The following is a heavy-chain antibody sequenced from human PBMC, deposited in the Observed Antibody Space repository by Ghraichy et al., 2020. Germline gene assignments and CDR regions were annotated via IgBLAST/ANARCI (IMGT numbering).Heavy chain of an antibody. Sequence: SETLSLTCTVSGGSISDSNFYWGWIRQSPGKGLEWIGSMHHSGTSYETPSLKSRVSLSIDSFNSQFSLKLTSVTAADTAVYYCARHRFFKGGEIDSWGQGILVAVSS. CDR1: GGSISDSNFY. J-gene: IGHJ4*02. CDR2: MHHSGTS. D-gene: IGHD3-16*01. CDR3: ARHRFFKGGEIDS. V-gene: IGHV4-39*01.